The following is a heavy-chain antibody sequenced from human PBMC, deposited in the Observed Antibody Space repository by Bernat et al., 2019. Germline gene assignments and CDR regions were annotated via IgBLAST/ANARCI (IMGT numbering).Heavy chain of an antibody. V-gene: IGHV3-48*01. CDR2: ISSRSSTI. J-gene: IGHJ4*02. Sequence: EVQLVESGGGLVQPGGSLRLSCAASGFTFSSYSMNWVRQAPGKGLEWVSYISSRSSTIYYADSVKGRFTISRDDAKNSLYLQMNSLRAEDTAVYYCARVEYYDSSGYSDYWGQGTLVTVSS. D-gene: IGHD3-22*01. CDR1: GFTFSSYS. CDR3: ARVEYYDSSGYSDY.